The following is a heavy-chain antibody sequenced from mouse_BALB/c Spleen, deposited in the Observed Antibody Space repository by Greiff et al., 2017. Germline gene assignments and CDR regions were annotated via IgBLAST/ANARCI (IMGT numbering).Heavy chain of an antibody. CDR1: GYTFTDYN. J-gene: IGHJ2*01. V-gene: IGHV1S29*02. Sequence: EVQLQQSGPELVKPGASVKISCKASGYTFTDYNMHWVKQSHGKSLEWIGYIYPYNGGTGYNQKFKSKATLTVDNSSSTAYMELRSLTSEDSAVYYCAASPGLLLDYWGQGTTLTVSS. D-gene: IGHD2-10*01. CDR3: AASPGLLLDY. CDR2: IYPYNGGT.